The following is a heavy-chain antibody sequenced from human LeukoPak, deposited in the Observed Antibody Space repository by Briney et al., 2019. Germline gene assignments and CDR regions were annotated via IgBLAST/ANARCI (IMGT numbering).Heavy chain of an antibody. V-gene: IGHV4-31*03. D-gene: IGHD6-13*01. Sequence: SQTLSLTCTVSGGSISGGGSYWTWIRQPPGKGLQWIGNIYDTGSTNYNPSLKSRVTISVDISNNQFSLQLTSVTAADTAVYYCARDRGAAAGTNYWGQGTLVTVSS. J-gene: IGHJ4*02. CDR2: IYDTGST. CDR1: GGSISGGGSY. CDR3: ARDRGAAAGTNY.